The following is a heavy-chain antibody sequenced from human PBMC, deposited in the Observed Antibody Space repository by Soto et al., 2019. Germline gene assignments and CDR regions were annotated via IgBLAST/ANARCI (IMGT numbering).Heavy chain of an antibody. Sequence: QVQLVQSGAEVKKPGSSVKVSCKASVGTFSSDGVTWVRQASGQGLEWMGGIIPMFGTANYALRFQGRVTITADESTSTAYIELSSLRSEDTAVYYCARGGSTWNPLYGMDVWGQGTTVTVSS. D-gene: IGHD1-20*01. V-gene: IGHV1-69*01. CDR2: IIPMFGTA. J-gene: IGHJ6*02. CDR3: ARGGSTWNPLYGMDV. CDR1: VGTFSSDG.